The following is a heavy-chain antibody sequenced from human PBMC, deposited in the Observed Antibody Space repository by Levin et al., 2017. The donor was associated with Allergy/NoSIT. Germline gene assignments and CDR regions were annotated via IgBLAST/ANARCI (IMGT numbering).Heavy chain of an antibody. CDR1: DASIRTTASY. CDR2: IHHSGST. CDR3: ARLPNSGPADI. D-gene: IGHD5-12*01. V-gene: IGHV4-39*01. Sequence: SQTLSLTCAVSDASIRTTASYWGWIRQPPGKGLEWIGTIHHSGSTYYNPSLNRRVTMSVDTSKNQFSLRLRSVTAADTAVYYCARLPNSGPADIWGQGTVVTVSS. J-gene: IGHJ3*02.